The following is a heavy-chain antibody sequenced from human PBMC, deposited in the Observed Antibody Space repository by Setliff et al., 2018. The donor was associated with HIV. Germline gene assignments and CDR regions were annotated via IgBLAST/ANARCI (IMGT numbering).Heavy chain of an antibody. CDR2: LYYSGST. V-gene: IGHV4-59*04. J-gene: IGHJ6*03. CDR1: GVPLRNYY. CDR3: ARGIGPLPNWENFYYSMDV. Sequence: PSETLSLTCAVSGVPLRNYYWSWIRQSPGKGLEWVGYLYYSGSTYSNPSLKSRVTISADTSKNQISLKLNSVTAADTAVYYCARGIGPLPNWENFYYSMDVWGKGTTVTVS. D-gene: IGHD1-26*01.